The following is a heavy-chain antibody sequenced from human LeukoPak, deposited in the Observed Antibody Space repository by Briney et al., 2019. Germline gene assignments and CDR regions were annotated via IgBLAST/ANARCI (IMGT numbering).Heavy chain of an antibody. CDR2: ISSSSSYI. V-gene: IGHV3-21*01. Sequence: AGGSLRLSCAASGFTFSSYSMNWVRQAPGKGLEWVSSISSSSSYIYYADSVKGRFTISRDNAKNSLYLQMNSLRAEDTAVYYCARDGWFGESHFGYWGQGTLVTVSS. D-gene: IGHD3-10*01. CDR1: GFTFSSYS. J-gene: IGHJ4*02. CDR3: ARDGWFGESHFGY.